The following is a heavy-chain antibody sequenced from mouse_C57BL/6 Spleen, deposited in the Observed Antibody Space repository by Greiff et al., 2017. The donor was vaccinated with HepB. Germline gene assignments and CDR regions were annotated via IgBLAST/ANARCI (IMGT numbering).Heavy chain of an antibody. V-gene: IGHV14-4*01. CDR2: IDPENGDT. J-gene: IGHJ2*01. CDR1: GFNIKDDY. D-gene: IGHD2-10*01. Sequence: EVQLQQSGAELVRPGASVKLSCTASGFNIKDDYMHWVKQRPEQGLEWIGWIDPENGDTEYASKFQGKATITADTSSNPAYLQLSSLPSEDTAVYYCTTSYYGNYGYWGQGTTLTVSS. CDR3: TTSYYGNYGY.